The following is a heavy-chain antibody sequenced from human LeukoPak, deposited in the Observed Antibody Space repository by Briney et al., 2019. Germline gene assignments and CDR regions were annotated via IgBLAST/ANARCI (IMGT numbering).Heavy chain of an antibody. CDR2: IYYSGST. CDR1: GGSISSYY. J-gene: IGHJ4*02. Sequence: PSETLSLTCTVSGGSISSYYWSWIRQPRGKGLEWIGYIYYSGSTNYNPSLKSRVTISVDTSKNQFSLKLSSVTAADTAVYYCARWHYDSSGYDYYFDYWGQGTLVTVSS. CDR3: ARWHYDSSGYDYYFDY. V-gene: IGHV4-59*01. D-gene: IGHD3-22*01.